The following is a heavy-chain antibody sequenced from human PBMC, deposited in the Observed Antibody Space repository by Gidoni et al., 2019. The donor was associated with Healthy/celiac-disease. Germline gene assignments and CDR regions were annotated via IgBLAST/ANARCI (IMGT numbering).Heavy chain of an antibody. CDR3: AKGPDCGGDCYSTFDY. CDR2: ISGSGGST. V-gene: IGHV3-23*01. J-gene: IGHJ4*02. CDR1: GFTFSSYA. Sequence: EVQLLESGGGLVQPGVSLRLSCAASGFTFSSYAMSWVRPAPGKGLEWVSAISGSGGSTYYADSVKGRFTISRDNSKNTLYLQMNSLRAEDTAVYYCAKGPDCGGDCYSTFDYWGQGTLVTVSS. D-gene: IGHD2-21*02.